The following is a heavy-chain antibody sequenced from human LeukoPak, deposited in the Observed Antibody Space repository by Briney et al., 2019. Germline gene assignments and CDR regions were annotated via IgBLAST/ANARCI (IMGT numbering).Heavy chain of an antibody. J-gene: IGHJ4*02. CDR2: FSSSSGTM. V-gene: IGHV3-48*01. Sequence: GGSLRLSCAASGFTFNNYAVNWVRQAPGKGLEWVSYFSSSSGTMYYADSVRGRFTISRDIAKNSLYLQMNSLRAEDTAVYYCATVGSSWFYDYWGQGTLVTVSS. CDR3: ATVGSSWFYDY. CDR1: GFTFNNYA. D-gene: IGHD6-13*01.